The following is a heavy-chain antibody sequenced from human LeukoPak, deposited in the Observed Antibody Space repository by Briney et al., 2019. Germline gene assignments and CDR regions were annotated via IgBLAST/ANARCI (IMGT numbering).Heavy chain of an antibody. CDR3: ARVPYGSGFYYYMDV. V-gene: IGHV1-69*05. J-gene: IGHJ6*03. Sequence: ASVKVSCKASGGTFSSYAISWVRQAPGHGLEWMGRVIPIFGTANYAQKFQGRVTITTDESTSTAYMELSSLRSEDTAVYYCARVPYGSGFYYYMDVWGKGTTVTVSS. CDR2: VIPIFGTA. D-gene: IGHD3-10*01. CDR1: GGTFSSYA.